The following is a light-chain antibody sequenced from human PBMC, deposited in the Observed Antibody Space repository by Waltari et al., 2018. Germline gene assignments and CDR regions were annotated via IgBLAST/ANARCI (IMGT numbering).Light chain of an antibody. CDR1: SGSIATNY. V-gene: IGLV6-57*04. CDR2: EDK. Sequence: NFMLTQPHSVSESPGKTVTISCTRSSGSIATNYVQWYQQRPGSAPTTIIYEDKQRPSGVPDRFSGSIDSSSNSASLTISGLKTEDEADYYCQSYYNSLTVFGGGTRLTVL. J-gene: IGLJ3*02. CDR3: QSYYNSLTV.